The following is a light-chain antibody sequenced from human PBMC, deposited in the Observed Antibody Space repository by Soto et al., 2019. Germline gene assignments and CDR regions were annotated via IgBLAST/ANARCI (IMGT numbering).Light chain of an antibody. V-gene: IGKV1-17*03. J-gene: IGKJ5*01. CDR1: QDMNNY. Sequence: DIQMTQSPSAMSASVGDRVTISCRASQDMNNYLAWFQQKPGEVPKRLIYAASSLQSGVPSRFRAIGSGTEFTLTISGLQPEDFATYFCLQHYNYPITFGQGTRLEIK. CDR3: LQHYNYPIT. CDR2: AAS.